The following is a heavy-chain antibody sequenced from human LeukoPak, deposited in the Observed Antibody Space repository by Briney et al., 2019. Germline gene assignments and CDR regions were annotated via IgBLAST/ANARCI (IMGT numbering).Heavy chain of an antibody. CDR3: ATALDIVVVPAAPFDY. V-gene: IGHV4-39*01. CDR2: IYYSGST. Sequence: SETLSLTCTVSGGSISSSSYYWGWIRQPPGKGLEWIGSIYYSGSTYYNPSLKSRVTISVDTSKNQFSLKLSSVTAADTAVYYCATALDIVVVPAAPFDYWGQGTLVTVSS. CDR1: GGSISSSSYY. J-gene: IGHJ4*02. D-gene: IGHD2-2*03.